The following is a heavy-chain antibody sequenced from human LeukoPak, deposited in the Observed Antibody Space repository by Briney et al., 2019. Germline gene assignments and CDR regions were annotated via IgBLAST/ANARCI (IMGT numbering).Heavy chain of an antibody. CDR1: GFTFSSYE. J-gene: IGHJ4*02. Sequence: GGSLRLSCAASGFTFSSYEMNWVRQAPGKGLEWVSYITDSGSTIYYADSVKGRFTISRDDAKNSLYLQMNSPRAEDTAVYYCASSRGSWPDYFDYWGQGTLVTVSS. V-gene: IGHV3-48*03. CDR3: ASSRGSWPDYFDY. D-gene: IGHD6-13*01. CDR2: ITDSGSTI.